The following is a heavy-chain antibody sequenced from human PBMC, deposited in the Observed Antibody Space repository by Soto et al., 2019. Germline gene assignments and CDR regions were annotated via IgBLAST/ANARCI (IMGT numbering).Heavy chain of an antibody. D-gene: IGHD6-19*01. CDR2: ITSDTKTI. V-gene: IGHV3-48*02. J-gene: IGHJ4*02. CDR1: GFTFSVYS. CDR3: ARSVEGHFDY. Sequence: EVQWVESGGDLVQRGGSLRLSCVASGFTFSVYSMNWVRQAPGKGLEWFSYITSDTKTIKYADSVKGRFTISRDNGKNSVYLQMNSLRDEDTAVYYCARSVEGHFDYWGQGTVVTVSS.